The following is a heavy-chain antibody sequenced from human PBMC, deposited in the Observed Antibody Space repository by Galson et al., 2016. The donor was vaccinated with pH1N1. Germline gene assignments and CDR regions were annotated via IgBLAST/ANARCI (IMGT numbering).Heavy chain of an antibody. CDR2: IYYSGST. V-gene: IGHV4-31*03. Sequence: TLSLTCTVSGDPISSGGYYWTWIRQHPGKGLEWIGYIYYSGSTYYNPSLKSRVTISVDTSKNQFSLKLSSVTAADTAVYYCANCIAAAGTFYFDYWGQGTLVTVSS. D-gene: IGHD6-13*01. J-gene: IGHJ4*02. CDR3: ANCIAAAGTFYFDY. CDR1: GDPISSGGYY.